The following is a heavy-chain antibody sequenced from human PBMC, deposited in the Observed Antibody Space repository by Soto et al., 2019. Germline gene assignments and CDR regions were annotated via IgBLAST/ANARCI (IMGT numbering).Heavy chain of an antibody. Sequence: PGESLKISCKTSGYNFANYWIHWVRQMPGKGLEWVGIIFPGDSDIRYSPSFQGQVTISADKSISTAYLQWSSLKASDTAIYYCARPQQVYSSSGMDVWGQGTTVTVSS. CDR3: ARPQQVYSSSGMDV. V-gene: IGHV5-51*01. CDR1: GYNFANYW. D-gene: IGHD3-10*01. J-gene: IGHJ6*02. CDR2: IFPGDSDI.